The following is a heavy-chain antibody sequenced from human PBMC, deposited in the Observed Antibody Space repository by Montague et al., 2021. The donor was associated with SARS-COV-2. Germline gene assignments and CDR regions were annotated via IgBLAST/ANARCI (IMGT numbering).Heavy chain of an antibody. V-gene: IGHV4-39*01. Sequence: SETLSLTCTVSGGSISSTNYYWGLIRQPPGKGLEWIGSINYRGTTHYNPSLKSRVTMSVDTSKSLFSLELSSVTAADTAIYYCAGHNDGYNRWYYFDYWGQGTLVTVSS. CDR3: AGHNDGYNRWYYFDY. CDR2: INYRGTT. D-gene: IGHD5-24*01. J-gene: IGHJ4*02. CDR1: GGSISSTNYY.